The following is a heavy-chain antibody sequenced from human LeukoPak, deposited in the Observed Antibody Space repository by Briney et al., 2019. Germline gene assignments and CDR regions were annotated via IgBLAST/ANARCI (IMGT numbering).Heavy chain of an antibody. D-gene: IGHD2-15*01. V-gene: IGHV3-30*18. CDR2: ISYDGSNK. CDR3: AKDGGYCSGGSCLDY. CDR1: GFTFSSYG. Sequence: GGPLRLSCAASGFTFSSYGMHWVRQAPGKGLEWVAVISYDGSNKYYADSVKGRFTTSRDNSKNTLYLQMNSLRAEDTAVYYCAKDGGYCSGGSCLDYWGQGTLVTVSS. J-gene: IGHJ4*02.